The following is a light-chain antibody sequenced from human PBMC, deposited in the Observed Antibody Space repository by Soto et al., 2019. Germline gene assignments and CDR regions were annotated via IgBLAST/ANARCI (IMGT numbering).Light chain of an antibody. V-gene: IGLV2-14*01. CDR3: SSYTSSNTLV. CDR2: EVS. CDR1: SSDVGAYNY. Sequence: QSALTQPASVSGSPGQSITISCTGTSSDVGAYNYVSWYQQHPGKAPKLMIFEVSDRPSGVSNRFSGSKSGNTASRTIYGLQAEDEADYYCSSYTSSNTLVFGGGTKLTVL. J-gene: IGLJ2*01.